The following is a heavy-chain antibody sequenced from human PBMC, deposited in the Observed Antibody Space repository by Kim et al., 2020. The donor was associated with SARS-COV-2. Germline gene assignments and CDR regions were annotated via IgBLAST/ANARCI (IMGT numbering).Heavy chain of an antibody. J-gene: IGHJ5*02. D-gene: IGHD3-3*01. CDR3: ARICVFWRGYKPLNWFDP. V-gene: IGHV4-31*02. Sequence: KSRVTKSVDTSKNQFSLKLSSVTAADTAVYYCARICVFWRGYKPLNWFDPWGQGTLVTVSS.